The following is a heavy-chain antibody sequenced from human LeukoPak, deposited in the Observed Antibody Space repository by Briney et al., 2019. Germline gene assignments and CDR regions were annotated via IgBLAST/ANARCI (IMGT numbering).Heavy chain of an antibody. D-gene: IGHD1-1*01. V-gene: IGHV3-30*18. CDR2: ISYDGSNK. CDR3: AKDRGATGTTGFDY. Sequence: GGSLRLSCAASGFTFSSSGVHWVRQAPGKGLEWVALISYDGSNKYYADSVKGRFTISRDNSENTLYLQMDSLRAEDTAVYYCAKDRGATGTTGFDYWGQGTLVTVSS. CDR1: GFTFSSSG. J-gene: IGHJ4*02.